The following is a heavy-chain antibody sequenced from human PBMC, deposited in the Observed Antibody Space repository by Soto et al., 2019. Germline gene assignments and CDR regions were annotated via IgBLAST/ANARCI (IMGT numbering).Heavy chain of an antibody. CDR2: INPNSGGT. Sequence: ASVKVSCKASGYTFTGYYMHWVRQAPGQGLEWMGWINPNSGGTNYAQKFQGWVTMTRDTSISTAYMELSRLRSDDTAVYYCAREPGYCSGGSCYTRYYYMDVWGKGTTVTVSS. CDR3: AREPGYCSGGSCYTRYYYMDV. V-gene: IGHV1-2*04. J-gene: IGHJ6*03. CDR1: GYTFTGYY. D-gene: IGHD2-15*01.